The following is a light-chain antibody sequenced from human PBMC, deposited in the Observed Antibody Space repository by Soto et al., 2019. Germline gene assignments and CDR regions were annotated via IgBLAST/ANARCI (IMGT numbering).Light chain of an antibody. CDR2: DVT. J-gene: IGLJ1*01. Sequence: QSVLTQPASVSGSPGQSITISCTGTSSDVGSYNLVSWYQQHPGKAPKLMIYDVTKRPSGVSNRVSGSKSGNTASLTISGLQAEDEADYYCCSYAGSRTYVFGTGTKLT. CDR3: CSYAGSRTYV. CDR1: SSDVGSYNL. V-gene: IGLV2-23*02.